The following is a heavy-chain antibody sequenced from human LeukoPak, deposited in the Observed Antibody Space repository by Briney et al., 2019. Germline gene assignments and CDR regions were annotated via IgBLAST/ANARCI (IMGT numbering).Heavy chain of an antibody. CDR1: EYTFITYD. CDR2: LNPQSGNT. CDR3: ARGPWFRSLLGYCADGVCYPGY. D-gene: IGHD2-8*01. V-gene: IGHV1-8*01. Sequence: GASVKVSCKAFEYTFITYDIIWVRQAAGQGLEWMGWLNPQSGNTGFTANFQGRVTLTMDSSISTAYMELRSLRFDDTAVYCCARGPWFRSLLGYCADGVCYPGYWGQGTLVTVSS. J-gene: IGHJ4*02.